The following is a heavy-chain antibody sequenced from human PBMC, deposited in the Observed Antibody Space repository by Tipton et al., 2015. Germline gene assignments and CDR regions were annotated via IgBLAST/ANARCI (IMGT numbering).Heavy chain of an antibody. CDR2: IDYTGST. Sequence: TLSLTCTVSGDSVRDGYYLSCFLQHPGTGVEGRGYIDYTGSTDYNPSLNSRVTMSVDTSKNHFSLKMTSVTAADTAVYYCARLSFGVYDFWNGYSFDYWGQGPLVPVSS. CDR3: ARLSFGVYDFWNGYSFDY. V-gene: IGHV4-31*03. D-gene: IGHD3-3*01. CDR1: GDSVRDGYY. J-gene: IGHJ4*02.